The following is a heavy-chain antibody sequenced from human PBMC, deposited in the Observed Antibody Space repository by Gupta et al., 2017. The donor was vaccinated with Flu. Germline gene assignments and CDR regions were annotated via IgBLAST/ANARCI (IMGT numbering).Heavy chain of an antibody. D-gene: IGHD2-15*01. CDR2: VIPVWGPT. Sequence: INWGRQAPGQGLEWMGGVIPVWGPTIYAQRFQGRVTITADESTSTAYMELSSLTSDDTAFDYWARKAGGHCSGDTCYSFDYWGQGTRVTVSS. CDR3: ARKAGGHCSGDTCYSFDY. J-gene: IGHJ4*02. V-gene: IGHV1-69*01.